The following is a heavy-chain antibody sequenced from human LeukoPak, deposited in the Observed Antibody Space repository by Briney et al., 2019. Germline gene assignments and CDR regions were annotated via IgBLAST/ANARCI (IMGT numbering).Heavy chain of an antibody. CDR1: GVSISSSNSY. Sequence: SETLSLTCTVSGVSISSSNSYWGWIRQPPGKGLEWIGSIYYSGDTYYNASLKSQVSISIDTSKNQFSLKLTSVTAADTAVYYCARQTGSGLFILPGGQGTLVTVSS. CDR2: IYYSGDT. D-gene: IGHD3/OR15-3a*01. CDR3: ARQTGSGLFILP. J-gene: IGHJ4*02. V-gene: IGHV4-39*01.